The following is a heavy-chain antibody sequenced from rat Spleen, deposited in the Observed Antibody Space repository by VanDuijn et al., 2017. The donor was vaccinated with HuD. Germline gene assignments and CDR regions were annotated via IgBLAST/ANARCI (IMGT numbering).Heavy chain of an antibody. V-gene: IGHV5-20*01. CDR2: ISYDGDTT. D-gene: IGHD1-2*01. CDR1: GFTFSNYG. CDR3: TTRPYYSSLNWFPY. Sequence: EVQLVESGGGLVQPGRSMKLSCAASGFTFSNYGLAWVRQAPKKGLEWVAYISYDGDTTHYRDSVKGRFTISRDNAKSTLYLQMDSLRSEDTATYYCTTRPYYSSLNWFPYWGQGTLVTVSS. J-gene: IGHJ3*01.